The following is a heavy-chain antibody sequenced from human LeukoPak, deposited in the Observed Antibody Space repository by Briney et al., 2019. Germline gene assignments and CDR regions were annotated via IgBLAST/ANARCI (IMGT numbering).Heavy chain of an antibody. CDR2: IYTSGST. V-gene: IGHV4-4*07. CDR1: GGSISSYY. CDR3: ARDWQPGIAAAGSSY. Sequence: PSETLSLTCTVSGGSISSYYWSWIRQPAGKGLEWIGRIYTSGSTNYNPSLKSRVTMSVDTSKNQFSLKLSSVTAADTAVYYCARDWQPGIAAAGSSYWGQGTLVTVSS. J-gene: IGHJ4*02. D-gene: IGHD6-13*01.